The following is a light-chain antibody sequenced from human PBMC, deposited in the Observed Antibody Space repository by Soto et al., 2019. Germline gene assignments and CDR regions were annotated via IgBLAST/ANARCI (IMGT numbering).Light chain of an antibody. Sequence: EIVMTQSPATLTVSPGERATLSCRASQSVSNKLAWYQQKPGQAPRLLIFGASNRATGIPARFSGSGSGTDFTLTFSSLQSEDFAVYYCQQYDNWPPLTFGGGTKVEIK. CDR2: GAS. CDR3: QQYDNWPPLT. J-gene: IGKJ4*01. CDR1: QSVSNK. V-gene: IGKV3-15*01.